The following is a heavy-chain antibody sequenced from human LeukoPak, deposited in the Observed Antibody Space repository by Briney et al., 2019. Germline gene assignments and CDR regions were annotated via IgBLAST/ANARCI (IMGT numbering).Heavy chain of an antibody. D-gene: IGHD6-6*01. CDR1: GGTFSSYA. Sequence: ASVKVSCKASGGTFSSYAISWVRQAPGQGLEWMGWINPNSGGTNYAQKFQGRVTMTRDTSISTAYMELSRLRSDDTAVYYCARDRESSSGPNWFDPWGQGTLVTVSS. J-gene: IGHJ5*02. CDR3: ARDRESSSGPNWFDP. V-gene: IGHV1-2*02. CDR2: INPNSGGT.